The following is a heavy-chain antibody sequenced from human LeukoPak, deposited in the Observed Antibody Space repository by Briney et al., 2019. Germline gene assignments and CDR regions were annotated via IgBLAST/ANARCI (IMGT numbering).Heavy chain of an antibody. V-gene: IGHV4-59*01. CDR2: IYYSGCT. D-gene: IGHD6-6*01. J-gene: IGHJ4*02. CDR3: ARYSSSSSY. CDR1: GGSISSYY. Sequence: SETLSLTCTVSGGSISSYYWSWIRQPPGKGLEWIGYIYYSGCTNYNPSLKSRVTISVDTSKNQFSLKLSSVTAADTAVYYCARYSSSSSYWGQGTLVTVSS.